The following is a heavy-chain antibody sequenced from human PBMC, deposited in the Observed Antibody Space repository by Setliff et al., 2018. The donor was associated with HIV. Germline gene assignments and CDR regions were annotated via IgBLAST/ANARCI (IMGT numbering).Heavy chain of an antibody. CDR3: ARGSRSPLVNKFRVTPAFDY. V-gene: IGHV4-34*01. CDR1: GGSFSGHY. CDR2: ISHSGST. Sequence: PSETLSLTCAVYGGSFSGHYWSWIRQTPGKGLEWIGDISHSGSTNYNPSLKSRVTIPVDTSKNQFSLRLTSVTAADTAVYFCARGSRSPLVNKFRVTPAFDYWGQGTLVTVSS. J-gene: IGHJ4*01. D-gene: IGHD2-21*02.